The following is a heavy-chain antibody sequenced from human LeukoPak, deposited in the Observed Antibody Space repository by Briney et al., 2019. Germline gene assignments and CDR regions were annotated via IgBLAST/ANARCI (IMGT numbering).Heavy chain of an antibody. J-gene: IGHJ4*02. CDR1: GGSISSYY. CDR2: IYYSGIT. Sequence: SETLSLTCTVSGGSISSYYWSWIRQPPGKGLEGVGYIYYSGITNYTPSLKSRVTISVDTSKNQSSLKLSSVTAADTAVYYCARLLRRGYFDYWGQGTLVTVSS. V-gene: IGHV4-59*01. D-gene: IGHD3-10*01. CDR3: ARLLRRGYFDY.